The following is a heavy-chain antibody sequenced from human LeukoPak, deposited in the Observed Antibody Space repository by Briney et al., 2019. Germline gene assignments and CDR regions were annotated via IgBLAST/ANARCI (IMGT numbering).Heavy chain of an antibody. V-gene: IGHV3-7*01. Sequence: PGGSLRLSCVASGFTFSNYWMSWVRQAPGKGLEWVANIKKDGIEKYYVESVKGRFTISRDNAKNSLYLQMNSLRAEDTAVYYCATSLSWGQGTLVTVSS. CDR2: IKKDGIEK. CDR1: GFTFSNYW. CDR3: ATSLS. J-gene: IGHJ4*02.